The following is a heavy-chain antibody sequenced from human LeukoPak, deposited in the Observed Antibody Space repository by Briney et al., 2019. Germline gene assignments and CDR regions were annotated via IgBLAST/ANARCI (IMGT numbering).Heavy chain of an antibody. J-gene: IGHJ4*02. V-gene: IGHV4-34*01. Sequence: SETLSLTCTVSGGSISSYYRSWIRQPPGKGLEWIGEINHSGSTNYNPSLKSRVTISVDTSKNQFSLKLSSVTAADTAVYYCARRSTAGRRHYYFDYWGQGTLVTVSS. D-gene: IGHD1-1*01. CDR3: ARRSTAGRRHYYFDY. CDR2: INHSGST. CDR1: GGSISSYY.